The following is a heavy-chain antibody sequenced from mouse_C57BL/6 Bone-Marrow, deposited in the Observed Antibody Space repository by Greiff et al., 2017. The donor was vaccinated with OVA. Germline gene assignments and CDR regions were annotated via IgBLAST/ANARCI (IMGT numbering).Heavy chain of an antibody. Sequence: EVHLVESGGGLVKPGGSLKLSCAASGFTFSSYAMSWVRQTPEKRLEWVATISDGGSYTYYPDNVKGRFTISRDNAKNNLYLQMSHLKSEDTAMYYCARDKDGNYVYWGQGTTLTVSA. D-gene: IGHD2-1*01. CDR2: ISDGGSYT. J-gene: IGHJ2*01. V-gene: IGHV5-4*01. CDR1: GFTFSSYA. CDR3: ARDKDGNYVY.